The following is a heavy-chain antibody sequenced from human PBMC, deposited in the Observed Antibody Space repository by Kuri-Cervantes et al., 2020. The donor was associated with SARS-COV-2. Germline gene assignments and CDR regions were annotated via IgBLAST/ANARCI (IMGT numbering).Heavy chain of an antibody. D-gene: IGHD3-10*01. CDR2: TYFRSKWYN. J-gene: IGHJ6*03. Sequence: SQTLSLTCAISGDSVSSNSAAWNWIRQSPSRGLEWLGRTYFRSKWYNDYAVSVKGRITINPDTSKKQFSLQLNSVTPEDTAVYYCARGKTMVRGENYYYMDVWGKGTTVTVSS. CDR3: ARGKTMVRGENYYYMDV. V-gene: IGHV6-1*01. CDR1: GDSVSSNSAA.